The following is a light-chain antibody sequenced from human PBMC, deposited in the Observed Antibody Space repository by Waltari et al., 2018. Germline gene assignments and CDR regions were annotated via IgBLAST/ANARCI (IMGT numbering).Light chain of an antibody. CDR2: DAS. V-gene: IGKV3-11*01. Sequence: VLLTQSPATLSLSPGQTATISCRASESVSKFFAWYQQKPGQPPRLLIYDASTRAPGIPARFSGSGFGTDFTLTISSLEPEDFAVYYCQQRKNWHLTVGGGTRVE. J-gene: IGKJ4*01. CDR1: ESVSKF. CDR3: QQRKNWHLT.